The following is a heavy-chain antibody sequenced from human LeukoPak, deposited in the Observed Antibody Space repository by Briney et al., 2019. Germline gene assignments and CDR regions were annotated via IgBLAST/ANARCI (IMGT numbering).Heavy chain of an antibody. CDR1: GGSISSHY. J-gene: IGHJ4*02. CDR3: ARVPAAEGGINTPPEDYFDY. D-gene: IGHD1-26*01. Sequence: SETLSLTCTVSGGSISSHYWSWIRQPPGKGLEWIGYIYYSGSTNYNPSRKSRVTISVDTSRNQFSLKLSSVTAADTAVYYCARVPAAEGGINTPPEDYFDYWGQGTLVTVSS. CDR2: IYYSGST. V-gene: IGHV4-59*11.